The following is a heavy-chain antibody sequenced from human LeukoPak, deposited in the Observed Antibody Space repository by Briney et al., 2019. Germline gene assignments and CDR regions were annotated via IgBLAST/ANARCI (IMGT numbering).Heavy chain of an antibody. V-gene: IGHV3-7*01. D-gene: IGHD4/OR15-4a*01. CDR1: GFVSSNSW. Sequence: PGGSLRLSCAASGFVSSNSWMGWVRLAPGKGLEWVANIKEDGSETYYADSVKGRFTISRDNAKNALDRQMNSLRDEDTAVYYCARRKEVQTTFDYWGQGTLVTVSS. J-gene: IGHJ4*02. CDR3: ARRKEVQTTFDY. CDR2: IKEDGSET.